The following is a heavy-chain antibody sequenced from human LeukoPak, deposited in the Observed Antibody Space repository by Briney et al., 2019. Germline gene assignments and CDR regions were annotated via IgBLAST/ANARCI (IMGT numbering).Heavy chain of an antibody. CDR1: GYTFTSYD. CDR2: MNPNSGNT. J-gene: IGHJ6*03. V-gene: IGHV1-8*01. D-gene: IGHD3-3*01. Sequence: ASVKVSCKASGYTFTSYDINWVRQATGQGLEWMGWMNPNSGNTGYAQKFQGRVTMTRNTSISTAYMELSSLRSEDTAVYYCARVPPNDFWSGYYIPTYYYYYYMDVWSKGTTVTVS. CDR3: ARVPPNDFWSGYYIPTYYYYYYMDV.